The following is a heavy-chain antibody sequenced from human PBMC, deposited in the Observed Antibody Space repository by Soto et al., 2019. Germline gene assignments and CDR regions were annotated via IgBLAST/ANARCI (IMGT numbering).Heavy chain of an antibody. Sequence: QITLEETGPTLVKPTQTLTLTCTFSGFSLTTGRVGVGWIRQPPGKALEWLAVIHWNDDNHYSPSLKSRLTITMDTSKNHVVLTLTNIDPVDTATYYCTHRLVGSGQGYWGQGTLVTVSS. V-gene: IGHV2-5*01. CDR2: IHWNDDN. CDR1: GFSLTTGRVG. D-gene: IGHD2-15*01. CDR3: THRLVGSGQGY. J-gene: IGHJ4*02.